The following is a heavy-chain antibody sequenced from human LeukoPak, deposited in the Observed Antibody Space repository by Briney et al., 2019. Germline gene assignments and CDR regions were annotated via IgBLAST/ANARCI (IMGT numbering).Heavy chain of an antibody. CDR2: IRSTGSST. D-gene: IGHD3-3*01. Sequence: GGSLRLSCAASGFTFRDYYVTWIRQAPGKGLEWVSYIRSTGSSTAYADSVKGRFAISRDNAKNSLYLQMNGLRVEDTAVYYCARVYYASWSGQPLSQHWLDPWGQGTLVTVSS. CDR1: GFTFRDYY. CDR3: ARVYYASWSGQPLSQHWLDP. V-gene: IGHV3-11*04. J-gene: IGHJ5*02.